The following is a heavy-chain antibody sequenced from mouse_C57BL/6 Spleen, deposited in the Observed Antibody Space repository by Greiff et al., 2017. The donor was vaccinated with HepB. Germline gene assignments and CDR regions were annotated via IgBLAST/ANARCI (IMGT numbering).Heavy chain of an antibody. J-gene: IGHJ2*01. V-gene: IGHV1-52*01. CDR2: IDPSDSET. CDR3: AKGDPTLGNYYGNLLDY. CDR1: GYTFTSYW. D-gene: IGHD1-1*01. Sequence: VQLQQSGAELVRPGSSVKLSCKASGYTFTSYWMHWVKQRPIQGLEWIGNIDPSDSETHYNQKFKDKATLTVDKSYSTAYMQLSSLTSEDSAVDYCAKGDPTLGNYYGNLLDYWGQGTTLTVSS.